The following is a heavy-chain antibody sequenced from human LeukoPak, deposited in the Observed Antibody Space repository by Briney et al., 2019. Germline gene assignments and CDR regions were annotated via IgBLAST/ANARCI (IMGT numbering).Heavy chain of an antibody. D-gene: IGHD6-19*01. V-gene: IGHV1-18*01. CDR1: GYTFTSYG. Sequence: RASVKVSYKASGYTFTSYGISWVRQAPGQGLEWMGWISAYNGNTNYAQKLQGRVTMTTDTSTSTAYMQLRSLRSDDTAVYYCARDRAIIAVAGPYWFDPWGQGTLVTVSS. J-gene: IGHJ5*02. CDR2: ISAYNGNT. CDR3: ARDRAIIAVAGPYWFDP.